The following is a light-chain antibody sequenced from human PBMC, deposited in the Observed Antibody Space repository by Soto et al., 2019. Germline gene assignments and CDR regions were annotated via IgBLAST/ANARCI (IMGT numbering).Light chain of an antibody. CDR3: QQYHRSSIT. V-gene: IGKV1-5*01. Sequence: DIQMTQSPSTLSASVGDRVTITCRASQSLNNELAWYQQKPGKAPNLLMYDASTLERGVPSRFSGTGSGTGFTLTISSLQPDDFATYYCQQYHRSSITFGQGTRLEIK. CDR1: QSLNNE. J-gene: IGKJ5*01. CDR2: DAS.